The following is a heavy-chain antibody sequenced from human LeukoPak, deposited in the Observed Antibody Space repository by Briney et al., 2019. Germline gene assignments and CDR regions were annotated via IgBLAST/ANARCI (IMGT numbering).Heavy chain of an antibody. Sequence: GGSLRLSCAASGFTFSNHGMHWVRQAPGKGLEWVALISYDGRNIQYSDSVRGRFTISRDNSKNTVYLEMNSLRPEDTAVYYCAKDRYTGSPFFDNGAQGAL. J-gene: IGHJ4*02. V-gene: IGHV3-30*18. CDR2: ISYDGRNI. CDR1: GFTFSNHG. D-gene: IGHD3-10*01. CDR3: AKDRYTGSPFFDN.